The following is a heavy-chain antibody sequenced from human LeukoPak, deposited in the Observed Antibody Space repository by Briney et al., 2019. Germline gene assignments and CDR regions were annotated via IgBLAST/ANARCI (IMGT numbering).Heavy chain of an antibody. D-gene: IGHD3-10*01. J-gene: IGHJ6*02. CDR1: GYTFTSYA. CDR3: ARLRWFGELDYYYGMDV. CDR2: INAGNGNT. Sequence: ASVKVSCKASGYTFTSYAMHWVRQAPGQRLEWMGWINAGNGNTKYSQKFQGRVTITRDTSASTAYMELSSLRSEDTAVYYCARLRWFGELDYYYGMDVWGQGTTVTVSS. V-gene: IGHV1-3*01.